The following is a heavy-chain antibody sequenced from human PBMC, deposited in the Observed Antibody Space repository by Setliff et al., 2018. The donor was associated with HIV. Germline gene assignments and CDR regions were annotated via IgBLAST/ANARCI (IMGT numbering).Heavy chain of an antibody. CDR2: ISSSGGST. D-gene: IGHD4-17*01. CDR3: TKGVQRLRPYYFDS. V-gene: IGHV3-23*01. J-gene: IGHJ4*02. CDR1: GFTFYSSA. Sequence: LRLSCAASGFTFYSSAMTWVRQAPGKGLEWVSAISSSGGSTYYADSVKGRFTISRDNSKNTLYLQMNSLRVEDTAIYYCTKGVQRLRPYYFDSWGQGTLVTVSS.